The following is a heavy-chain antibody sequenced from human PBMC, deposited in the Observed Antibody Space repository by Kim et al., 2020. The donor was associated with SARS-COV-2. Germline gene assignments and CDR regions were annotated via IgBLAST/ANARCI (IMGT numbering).Heavy chain of an antibody. Sequence: SVKVSCKASGGTFSSYAISWVRQAPGQGLEWMGGIIPIFGTANYAQKFQGRVTITADESTSTAYMELSSLRSEDTAVYYCARDFGSSGYKNWFDPWGQGTLVTVSS. CDR2: IIPIFGTA. J-gene: IGHJ5*02. V-gene: IGHV1-69*13. D-gene: IGHD3-22*01. CDR3: ARDFGSSGYKNWFDP. CDR1: GGTFSSYA.